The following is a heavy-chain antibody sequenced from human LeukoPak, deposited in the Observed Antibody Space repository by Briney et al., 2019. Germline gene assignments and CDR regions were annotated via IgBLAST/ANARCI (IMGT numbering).Heavy chain of an antibody. CDR3: ARGSIATRPTLFEY. Sequence: PGGSLRLSCAASGFTFSSHNINWVRQAPGKGLEWVSSISSTGTYIYYADSVKGRFTISRDNAKNSLYLQMDSLRDEDTAVYYCARGSIATRPTLFEYWGQGTLVTVSS. D-gene: IGHD6-6*01. J-gene: IGHJ4*02. V-gene: IGHV3-21*01. CDR2: ISSTGTYI. CDR1: GFTFSSHN.